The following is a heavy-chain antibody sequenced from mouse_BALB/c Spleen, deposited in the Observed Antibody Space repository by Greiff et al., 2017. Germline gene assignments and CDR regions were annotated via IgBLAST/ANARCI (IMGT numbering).Heavy chain of an antibody. D-gene: IGHD2-10*02. J-gene: IGHJ4*01. CDR2: IYPGNGDT. V-gene: IGHV1-12*01. Sequence: QVQLQQSGAELVKPGASVKMSCKASGYTFTSYNMHWVKQTPGQGLEWIGAIYPGNGDTSYNQKFKGKATLTADKSSSTAYMQLSSLTSEDSAVYYCARGYGNYGAMDYWGQGTSVTVSS. CDR1: GYTFTSYN. CDR3: ARGYGNYGAMDY.